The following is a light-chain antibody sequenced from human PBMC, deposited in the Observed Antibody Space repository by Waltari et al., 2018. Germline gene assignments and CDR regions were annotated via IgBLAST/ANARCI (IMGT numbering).Light chain of an antibody. CDR3: QQYGSPYT. J-gene: IGKJ2*01. Sequence: EIVLTQSPGTLSLSPVEKATLSCRASQTVSNNFLAWYQQKPGQAPRLLIYGASSRAIGIPDRFSGSGSGTDFTLTISRLEPEDFAVYHCQQYGSPYTFGQGTKLEIK. V-gene: IGKV3-20*01. CDR2: GAS. CDR1: QTVSNNF.